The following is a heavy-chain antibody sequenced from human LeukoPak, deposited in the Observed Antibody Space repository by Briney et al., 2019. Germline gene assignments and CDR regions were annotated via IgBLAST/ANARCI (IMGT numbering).Heavy chain of an antibody. D-gene: IGHD2-2*02. Sequence: PGGSLRLSCAASEFPFSSYTMHWVRQAPGKGLEWVSSISRSSSDIHYAYSLKGRFTISRDNAKNSLYLQMSSLRAEDTAVYYCARGGYQLLYGDFDYWGQGTLVTVSS. CDR3: ARGGYQLLYGDFDY. CDR1: EFPFSSYT. J-gene: IGHJ4*02. CDR2: ISRSSSDI. V-gene: IGHV3-21*01.